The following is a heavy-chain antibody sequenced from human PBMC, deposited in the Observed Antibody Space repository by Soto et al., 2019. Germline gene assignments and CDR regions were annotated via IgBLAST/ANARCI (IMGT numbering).Heavy chain of an antibody. J-gene: IGHJ4*02. CDR2: TSYDGSNN. CDR1: GFTFRSYV. CDR3: ARWGTTGGLDV. V-gene: IGHV3-33*05. Sequence: QVQLVESGGGVVQPGTSLRLSCVGSGFTFRSYVIHWVRQAPGKGLEWVALTSYDGSNNFYGDSVKGRFTISRHNSRNTVELQMDRLRFEDTALYYCARWGTTGGLDVWCQGILVSVSS. D-gene: IGHD4-17*01.